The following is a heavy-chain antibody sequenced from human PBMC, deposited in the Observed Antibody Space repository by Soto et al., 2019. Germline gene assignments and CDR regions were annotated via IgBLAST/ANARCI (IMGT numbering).Heavy chain of an antibody. V-gene: IGHV4-30-4*01. D-gene: IGHD2-2*01. CDR2: IYYSGST. J-gene: IGHJ6*02. CDR3: GTMPIVVEPAPMDV. CDR1: GGSISSGDYY. Sequence: SETLSLTCTVSGGSISSGDYYWSWIRQPPGKGLEWIGYIYYSGSTSYNASLKSRTSISADPSNNQFSLKLHSLTAADTAVYFCGTMPIVVEPAPMDVWGPGTSVNVS.